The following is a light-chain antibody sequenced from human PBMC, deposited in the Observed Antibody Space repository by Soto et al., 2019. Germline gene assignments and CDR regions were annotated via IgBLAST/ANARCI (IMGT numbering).Light chain of an antibody. CDR3: QQYNYWPTRAWT. Sequence: EIVMTQSPATLSVSPGERATLSCSASQSVSSNLAWYQQKPGQAPRLLIYGASTRATGIPARFSGSGSGTEFTVTISSLPSEDFAVYYCQQYNYWPTRAWTFGQGTKVEIK. V-gene: IGKV3-15*01. CDR1: QSVSSN. CDR2: GAS. J-gene: IGKJ1*01.